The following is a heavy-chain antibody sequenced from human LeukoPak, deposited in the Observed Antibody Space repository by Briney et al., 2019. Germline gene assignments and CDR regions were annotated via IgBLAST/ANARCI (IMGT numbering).Heavy chain of an antibody. Sequence: SETLTLTCTVSGGSISSYYWSWIRQPPGKGLEWIGYIYHSGSTYYNPSLKSRVTTSVDRSKNQFSLKLSSVTAADTAVYYCARGETWPWYFDLWGRGTLVTVSS. CDR2: IYHSGST. J-gene: IGHJ2*01. V-gene: IGHV4-59*12. CDR1: GGSISSYY. CDR3: ARGETWPWYFDL. D-gene: IGHD1-26*01.